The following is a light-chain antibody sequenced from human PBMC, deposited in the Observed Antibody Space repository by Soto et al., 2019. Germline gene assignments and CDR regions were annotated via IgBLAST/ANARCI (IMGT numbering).Light chain of an antibody. V-gene: IGLV2-14*01. CDR3: NSYTTLTNRV. CDR1: STDIGAYNY. CDR2: EVT. J-gene: IGLJ1*01. Sequence: SSSTQPASVTWSPGQSINISCTGTSTDIGAYNYVSWYQQHPGKAPKLLIYEVTNRPSGVSNRFSGSKSGNTASLTISGLQAEEQANYYCNSYTTLTNRVFGTGTKVTVL.